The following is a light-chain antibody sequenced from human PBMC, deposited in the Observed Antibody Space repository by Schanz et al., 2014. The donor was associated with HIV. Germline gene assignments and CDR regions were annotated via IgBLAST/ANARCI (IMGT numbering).Light chain of an antibody. Sequence: TQSPATLSLSPGERATLSCRASQSISSYLAWYQQKPGQPPKLLIYWASTRESGVPDRFSGSGSGTDFTLTISSLQAEDVAVYYCQQYYSLPITFGPGTKVDIK. J-gene: IGKJ3*01. CDR2: WAS. CDR1: QSISSY. CDR3: QQYYSLPIT. V-gene: IGKV4-1*01.